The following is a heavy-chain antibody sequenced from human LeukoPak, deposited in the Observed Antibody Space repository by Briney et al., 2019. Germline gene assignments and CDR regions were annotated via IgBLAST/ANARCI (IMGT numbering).Heavy chain of an antibody. CDR1: GGSISSSSYY. J-gene: IGHJ2*01. CDR3: ARIPLDSSGWYQQDWYFDL. CDR2: IYYSGST. Sequence: SETLSLTCTVSGGSISSSSYYWGWIRQPPGKGLEWIGSIYYSGSTYYNPSLKSRVTISVDTSKNQFSLKLSSVTAADTAVYYCARIPLDSSGWYQQDWYFDLWGRGTLVTVSS. D-gene: IGHD6-19*01. V-gene: IGHV4-39*07.